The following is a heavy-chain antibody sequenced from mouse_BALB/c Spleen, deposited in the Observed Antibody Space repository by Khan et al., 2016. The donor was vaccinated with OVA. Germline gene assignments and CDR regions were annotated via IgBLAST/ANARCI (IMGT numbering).Heavy chain of an antibody. CDR1: GYTFINYW. CDR3: ARRGLRWDFDY. J-gene: IGHJ2*01. CDR2: INPRTGYT. D-gene: IGHD1-1*01. Sequence: VQLQESGAELAKPGASVKMSCKASGYTFINYWILWVKQRPGQGLEWLGYINPRTGYTEYNQNFKDKATLTADKSSSTAYMQLSSLTSEDSAVYYCARRGLRWDFDYWGQGTTLTVSS. V-gene: IGHV1-7*01.